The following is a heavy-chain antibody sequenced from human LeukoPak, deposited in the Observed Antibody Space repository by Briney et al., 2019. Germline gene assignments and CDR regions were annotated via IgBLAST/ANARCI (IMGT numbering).Heavy chain of an antibody. Sequence: GRSLRLSCAASGFTFSSYGMHWVRQPPGQGLEWVAAIDSDGNRRYYADSVKGRFTVSRDIYKNTVDLQIDSLRAEDTAAYFCARDLNQWSIQFDSWGQGTLVTVAS. CDR2: IDSDGNRR. CDR1: GFTFSSYG. J-gene: IGHJ5*01. V-gene: IGHV3-33*08. CDR3: ARDLNQWSIQFDS. D-gene: IGHD2-15*01.